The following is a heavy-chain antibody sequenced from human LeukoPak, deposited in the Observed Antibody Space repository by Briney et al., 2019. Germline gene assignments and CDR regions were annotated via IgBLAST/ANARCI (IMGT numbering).Heavy chain of an antibody. V-gene: IGHV3-11*01. CDR1: GFTFSDYY. D-gene: IGHD2-15*01. CDR2: ISSSGSTI. CDR3: ARDGYCSGGSCYTRGDAFDI. J-gene: IGHJ3*02. Sequence: GGSLRLSCAASGFTFSDYYMSWIRQAPGKGLEWVSYISSSGSTIYYADSVKGRFTISRDNAKNSLYLQMNSLRAEDTAVYYCARDGYCSGGSCYTRGDAFDIWGQGTMVTVSS.